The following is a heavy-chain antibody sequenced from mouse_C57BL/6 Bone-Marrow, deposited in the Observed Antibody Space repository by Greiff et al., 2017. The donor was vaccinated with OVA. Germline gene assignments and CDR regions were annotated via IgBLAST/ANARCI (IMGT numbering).Heavy chain of an antibody. CDR3: ARDREGYSYAMDY. D-gene: IGHD2-3*01. CDR2: ISDGGSYT. Sequence: EVQLVESGGGLVKPGGSLKLSCAASGFTFSSYAMSWVRQTPEKRLEWVATISDGGSYTYYPDNVKGRFTISRDNAKNNLYLQMSHLKSEDTAMYYCARDREGYSYAMDYWGQGTSVTVSS. V-gene: IGHV5-4*01. CDR1: GFTFSSYA. J-gene: IGHJ4*01.